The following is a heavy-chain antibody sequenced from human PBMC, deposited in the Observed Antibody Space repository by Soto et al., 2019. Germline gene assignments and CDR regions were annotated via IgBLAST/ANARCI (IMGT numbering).Heavy chain of an antibody. CDR1: GFTFSSYS. V-gene: IGHV3-21*01. CDR3: ARDAHVDTAMVIWFDP. CDR2: ISSSSSYI. D-gene: IGHD5-18*01. Sequence: GGSLRLSCAASGFTFSSYSMNWVRQAPGKGLEWVSSISSSSSYIYYADSVKGRFTISRDNAKNSLYLQMNSLRAEDTAVYYCARDAHVDTAMVIWFDPWGQGTLVTVSS. J-gene: IGHJ5*02.